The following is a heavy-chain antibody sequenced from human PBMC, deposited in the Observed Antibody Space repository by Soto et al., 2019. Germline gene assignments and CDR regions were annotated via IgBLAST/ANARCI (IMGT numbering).Heavy chain of an antibody. CDR3: ARDSPLGYCSGGSCYSLAFDY. D-gene: IGHD2-15*01. CDR2: INPNSGGT. V-gene: IGHV1-2*04. CDR1: GYTFTGYY. J-gene: IGHJ4*02. Sequence: ASVKVSCKASGYTFTGYYMHWVRQAPGQGLEWMGWINPNSGGTNYAQKIQGWVTMTRDTSISTAYMELSRLRSDDTAVYYCARDSPLGYCSGGSCYSLAFDYWGQGTLVTVSS.